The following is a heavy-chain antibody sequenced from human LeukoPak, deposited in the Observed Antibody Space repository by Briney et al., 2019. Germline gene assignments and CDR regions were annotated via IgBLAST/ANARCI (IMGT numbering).Heavy chain of an antibody. CDR3: AKLGSTVTTSGAFDI. CDR1: GYTLTGYY. D-gene: IGHD4-17*01. V-gene: IGHV1-2*02. J-gene: IGHJ3*02. CDR2: INPNSGGT. Sequence: ASVKVSCKASGYTLTGYYMHWVRQAPGQGLEWMGWINPNSGGTNYAQKFQGRVTMTRDTSISTAYMELSRLRSDDTAVYYCAKLGSTVTTSGAFDIWGQGTMVTVSS.